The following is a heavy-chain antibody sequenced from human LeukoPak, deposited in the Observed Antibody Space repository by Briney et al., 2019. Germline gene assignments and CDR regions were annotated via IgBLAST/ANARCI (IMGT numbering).Heavy chain of an antibody. CDR1: GFALSSHW. Sequence: GGSLRLSCAASGFALSSHWMTWVRQVPGRGPEWVANVNRDGSETYYLDSVKGRFTISKDNAKSSLYLQMNSLRAKDTALYHCARNNGMDVWGQGTTVIVSS. J-gene: IGHJ6*02. V-gene: IGHV3-7*03. CDR2: VNRDGSET. CDR3: ARNNGMDV.